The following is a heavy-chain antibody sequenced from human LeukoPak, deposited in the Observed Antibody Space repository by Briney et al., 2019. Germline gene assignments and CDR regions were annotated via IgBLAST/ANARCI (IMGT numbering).Heavy chain of an antibody. CDR1: GGSINSHY. J-gene: IGHJ5*02. CDR3: ATLKPRRKGWFDP. V-gene: IGHV4-59*11. Sequence: PSETLSLTCTVSGGSINSHYGSWVRQPPGKGLEWIEYIYYTGSTSYNPSLKSRVTISVDTSKNQFSLKLSSVTAADTAVYYCATLKPRRKGWFDPWGQGTLVTVSS. CDR2: IYYTGST.